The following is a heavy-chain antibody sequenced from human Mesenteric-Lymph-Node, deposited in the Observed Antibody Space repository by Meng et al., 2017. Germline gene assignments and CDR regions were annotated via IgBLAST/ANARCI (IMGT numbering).Heavy chain of an antibody. CDR3: ASLRGNCGDDCYWPLDY. V-gene: IGHV3-74*01. CDR2: INSDGSST. CDR1: GFTFSSYW. Sequence: GESLKISCAASGFTFSSYWMHWVRQAPGKGLVWVSRINSDGSSTSYADSVKGRFTISRDNAKNTLYLQMNSLRAEDTAVYYCASLRGNCGDDCYWPLDYWGQGTLVTVSS. D-gene: IGHD2-21*02. J-gene: IGHJ4*02.